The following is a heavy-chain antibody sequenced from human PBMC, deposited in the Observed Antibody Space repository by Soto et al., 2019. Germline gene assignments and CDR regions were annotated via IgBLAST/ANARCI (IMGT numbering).Heavy chain of an antibody. V-gene: IGHV3-23*01. J-gene: IGHJ4*02. CDR3: AKDWQGRYSCSGSYYTTPFDS. D-gene: IGHD3-10*01. CDR2: MTGSTATT. CDR1: GFAVSSNY. Sequence: GGSLRLSCAASGFAVSSNYMSWVRQAPGKGLEWVSTMTGSTATTYYADSVRGRFTVSRDNSKNTIYLQMNGLRAEDTALYFCAKDWQGRYSCSGSYYTTPFDSWGQGDLVTVSS.